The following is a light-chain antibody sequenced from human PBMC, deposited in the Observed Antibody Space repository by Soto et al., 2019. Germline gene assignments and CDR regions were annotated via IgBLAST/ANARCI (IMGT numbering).Light chain of an antibody. V-gene: IGLV1-44*01. CDR3: AAWDDSLRSRL. CDR1: NSNIGTNT. CDR2: NNN. J-gene: IGLJ2*01. Sequence: QSVLTQPPSTSGTPGQMVTISCSGDNSNIGTNTVNWYRQVPGTAPELLIYNNNQRPSGISGRFSGSKSGTSASLAISGLRSDDEGNYYCAAWDDSLRSRLFGGGTQLTVL.